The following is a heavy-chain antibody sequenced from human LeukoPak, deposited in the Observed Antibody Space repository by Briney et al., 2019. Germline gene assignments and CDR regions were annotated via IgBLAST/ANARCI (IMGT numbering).Heavy chain of an antibody. D-gene: IGHD3-22*01. V-gene: IGHV3-7*01. CDR3: ARDPYDRSGYGAFDI. Sequence: PGGSLRLSCAASGCTFSSSWMTWVRQAPGKGLEWVANIKQDGSEKHYVDSVKGRFTISRDNAKNSLYLQMNRLRAEDTAVYYCARDPYDRSGYGAFDIWGQGTVVSVSS. CDR2: IKQDGSEK. CDR1: GCTFSSSW. J-gene: IGHJ3*02.